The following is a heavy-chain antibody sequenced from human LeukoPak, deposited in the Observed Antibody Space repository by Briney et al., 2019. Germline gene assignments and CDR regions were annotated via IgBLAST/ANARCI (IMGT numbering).Heavy chain of an antibody. V-gene: IGHV4-34*01. J-gene: IGHJ4*02. Sequence: SETLSLTCAAYGGSFSGYYWSWIRQPPGKGLEWIGEINHSGSTNYNPSLKSRVTISVDTSKNQFSLKLSSVTAADTAVYYCASDITMVRGALSSWGQGTLVTVSS. CDR1: GGSFSGYY. CDR2: INHSGST. D-gene: IGHD3-10*01. CDR3: ASDITMVRGALSS.